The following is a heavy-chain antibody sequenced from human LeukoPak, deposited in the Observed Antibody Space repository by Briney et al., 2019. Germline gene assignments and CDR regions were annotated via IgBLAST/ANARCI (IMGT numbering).Heavy chain of an antibody. V-gene: IGHV3-23*01. CDR2: ISGSGGGT. CDR3: AKAVRGIGSLDY. J-gene: IGHJ4*02. Sequence: GGSLRLSCAASGFTFSSYAMSWVRQAPGKGLEWVSAISGSGGGTYYADSVKGRFTISRDNSKNTLYLQMNSLRAEDTAVYYCAKAVRGIGSLDYWGQGTLVTVSS. D-gene: IGHD3-10*01. CDR1: GFTFSSYA.